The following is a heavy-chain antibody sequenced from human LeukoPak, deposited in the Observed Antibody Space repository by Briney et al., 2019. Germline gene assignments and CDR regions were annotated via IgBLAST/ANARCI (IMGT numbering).Heavy chain of an antibody. CDR2: IYTSGST. D-gene: IGHD3-3*01. J-gene: IGHJ5*02. CDR3: ARVKIFDFWSGYSHNWFDP. CDR1: GGSISSYY. V-gene: IGHV4-4*07. Sequence: SKTLSLTCTVSGGSISSYYWSWIRQPARKGLEWIGRIYTSGSTNYNPSLKSRVTMSVDTSKNQFSLKLSSVTAADTAVYYCARVKIFDFWSGYSHNWFDPWGQGTLVTVSS.